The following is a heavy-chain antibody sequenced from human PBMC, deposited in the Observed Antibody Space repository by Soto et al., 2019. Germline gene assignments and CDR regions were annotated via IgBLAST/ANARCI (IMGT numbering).Heavy chain of an antibody. CDR1: GFTFSTYA. V-gene: IGHV3-64*02. CDR2: ISSNGGST. J-gene: IGHJ4*02. D-gene: IGHD3-3*01. Sequence: PGGSLRLSCAASGFTFSTYAMPWVRQAPGKGLEYVSAISSNGGSTYYVDSVKGRFTISRDNSKNTLYLQMGSLRAEDMAVYYCARGPYHDPLHHFAYRGRGALVTLSS. CDR3: ARGPYHDPLHHFAY.